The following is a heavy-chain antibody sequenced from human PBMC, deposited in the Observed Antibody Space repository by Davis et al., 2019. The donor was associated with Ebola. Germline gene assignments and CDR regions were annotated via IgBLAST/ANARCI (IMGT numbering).Heavy chain of an antibody. V-gene: IGHV3-64D*08. CDR2: ISSNWGST. CDR1: GFTFSSYA. Sequence: GGSLRLSCSASGFTFSSYAMHWVRQAPGKGLEYVSAISSNWGSTYYADSVKGRFTISRDNSKNNLYLQMSSLRAEDTAVYYCVKGGLWFGDWFDPWGQGTLVTVSS. D-gene: IGHD3-10*01. J-gene: IGHJ5*02. CDR3: VKGGLWFGDWFDP.